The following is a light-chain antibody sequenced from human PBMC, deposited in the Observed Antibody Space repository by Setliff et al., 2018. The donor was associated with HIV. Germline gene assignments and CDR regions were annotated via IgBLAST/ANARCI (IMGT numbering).Light chain of an antibody. Sequence: QSVLTQPASVSGSPGQSSTISCTGTRSDIGTYDLVSWYRQYPGKAPKLIIYEVNRRPAGVSDHLSGSKSGNTASLTISGLRAEDEATYYCCSYTSSTTYVFGTGTKVTVL. CDR2: EVN. CDR1: RSDIGTYDL. V-gene: IGLV2-23*02. CDR3: CSYTSSTTYV. J-gene: IGLJ1*01.